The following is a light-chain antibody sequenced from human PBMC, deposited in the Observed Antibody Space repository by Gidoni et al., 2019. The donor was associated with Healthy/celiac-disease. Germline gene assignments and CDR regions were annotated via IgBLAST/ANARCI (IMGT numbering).Light chain of an antibody. Sequence: IVLLQSPATLTLSPGERATLSCRASQSVSSYLAWYQQKPGQAPRLLIYDASNRATGIPARFSGSGSGTDFTLTISSLEPEDFAVYYCQQRSNWPPTFGGGTKVEIK. CDR3: QQRSNWPPT. CDR2: DAS. J-gene: IGKJ4*01. CDR1: QSVSSY. V-gene: IGKV3-11*01.